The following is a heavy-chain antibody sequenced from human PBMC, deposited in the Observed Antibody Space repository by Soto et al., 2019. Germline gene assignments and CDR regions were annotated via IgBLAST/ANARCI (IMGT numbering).Heavy chain of an antibody. CDR2: ISAYNGNT. CDR3: ATPRAYSSSSGYVDY. D-gene: IGHD6-6*01. Sequence: ASVKVSCQASGYTFTSYGISWVRQAPGQGLEWMGWISAYNGNTNYAQKLQGRVTMTTDTSTSTAYMELRSLRSDDTARYYCATPRAYSSSSGYVDYWGQGTLVTVSS. CDR1: GYTFTSYG. J-gene: IGHJ4*02. V-gene: IGHV1-18*04.